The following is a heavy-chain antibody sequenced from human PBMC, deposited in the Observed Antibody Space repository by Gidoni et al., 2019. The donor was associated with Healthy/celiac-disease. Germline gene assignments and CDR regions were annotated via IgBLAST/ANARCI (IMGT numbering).Heavy chain of an antibody. D-gene: IGHD4-4*01. CDR1: GFPFSSYS. V-gene: IGHV3-21*01. CDR2: ISSSSSYI. Sequence: EVQLVESGGGLVKPGGSLRLSCAASGFPFSSYSMTWVRQAPGKGLEWVSSISSSSSYIYYADSVKGRFTISRDNAKNSLYLQMNSLRAEDTAVYYCARSQGATTVTDDYWGQGTLVTVSS. J-gene: IGHJ4*02. CDR3: ARSQGATTVTDDY.